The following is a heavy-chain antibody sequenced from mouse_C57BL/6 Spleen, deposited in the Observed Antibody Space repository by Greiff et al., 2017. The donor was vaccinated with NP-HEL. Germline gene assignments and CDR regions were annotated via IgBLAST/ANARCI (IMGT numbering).Heavy chain of an antibody. CDR3: ARRSSLLEENAMDY. CDR2: INPNNGGT. D-gene: IGHD2-14*01. Sequence: VQLQQSGPELVKPGASVKIPCKASGYTFTDYNMDWVKQSHGKSLEWIGDINPNNGGTIYNQKFKGKATLTVDKSSSTAYMELRSLTSEDTAVYYCARRSSLLEENAMDYWGQGTSVTVSS. J-gene: IGHJ4*01. V-gene: IGHV1-18*01. CDR1: GYTFTDYN.